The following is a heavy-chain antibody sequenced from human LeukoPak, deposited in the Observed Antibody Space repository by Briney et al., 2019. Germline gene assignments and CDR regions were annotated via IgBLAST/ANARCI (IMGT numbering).Heavy chain of an antibody. V-gene: IGHV3-74*01. CDR2: INSDGSNT. J-gene: IGHJ4*02. D-gene: IGHD5-18*01. CDR3: ARGAGGYSYG. CDR1: GFNFSMYW. Sequence: GGSLRLSCAASGFNFSMYWMHWVRQVPGKGLVWVSRINSDGSNTNYADSVKGRFAISRDSAENTLYLQMNSLRAEDTAVYYCARGAGGYSYGWGQGILVTVSS.